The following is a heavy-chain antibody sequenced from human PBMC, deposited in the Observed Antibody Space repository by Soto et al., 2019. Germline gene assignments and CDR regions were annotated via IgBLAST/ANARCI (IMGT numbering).Heavy chain of an antibody. CDR3: ARGGGYCSSTSCSEYYYYGMDV. V-gene: IGHV1-69*01. CDR2: IIPIFGTA. CDR1: GGTFSSYA. Sequence: QVQLVQSGAEVKKPGSSVKLSCKASGGTFSSYAISWVRQAPGQGLEWMGGIIPIFGTANYAQKFQGRVTITADESTSTAYMELSSLRSEDTAVYYCARGGGYCSSTSCSEYYYYGMDVWGQGTTVTVSS. D-gene: IGHD2-2*01. J-gene: IGHJ6*02.